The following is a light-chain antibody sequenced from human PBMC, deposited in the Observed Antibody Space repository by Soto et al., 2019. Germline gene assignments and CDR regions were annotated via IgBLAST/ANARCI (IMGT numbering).Light chain of an antibody. CDR3: QHYNTYPWT. CDR1: QSISSW. Sequence: DIHRTQSPFTLSASVGDRVTVTSRASQSISSWLAWYQQEAGKAPKLLIYKASALESGVPSRFSGSGSGTEFTLTISSLEPEDFATYYCQHYNTYPWTFGQGTKVDIK. V-gene: IGKV1-5*03. CDR2: KAS. J-gene: IGKJ1*01.